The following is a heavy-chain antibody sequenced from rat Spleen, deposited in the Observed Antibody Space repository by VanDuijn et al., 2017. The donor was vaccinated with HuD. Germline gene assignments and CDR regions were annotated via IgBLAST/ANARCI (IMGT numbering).Heavy chain of an antibody. Sequence: EVQLVESDGGLVQPGRSLKLSCVASGFTFNDCYMAWVRQAPTKGLEWVATISYDGSSTYYRDSVKGRFTISRDNAKSTLYLQMDSLRSEDTATYYCERQRYLRDWYFDFGGPGTMVAVTS. D-gene: IGHD1-2*01. CDR3: ERQRYLRDWYFDF. CDR1: GFTFNDCY. J-gene: IGHJ1*01. CDR2: ISYDGSST. V-gene: IGHV5-29*01.